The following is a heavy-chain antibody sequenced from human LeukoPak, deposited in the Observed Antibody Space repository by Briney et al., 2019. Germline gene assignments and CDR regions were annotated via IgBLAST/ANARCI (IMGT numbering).Heavy chain of an antibody. Sequence: GGSLRLSCAGSGFTFNNYAMSWVRQAPGKGLEWVSAISGSGGSTYYADSVKGRFTISRDNSKNTLYLQMNSLRAEDTAVYYCAKYSGSWYAGAFDIWGQGTMVTVSS. D-gene: IGHD6-13*01. CDR2: ISGSGGST. J-gene: IGHJ3*02. CDR1: GFTFNNYA. CDR3: AKYSGSWYAGAFDI. V-gene: IGHV3-23*01.